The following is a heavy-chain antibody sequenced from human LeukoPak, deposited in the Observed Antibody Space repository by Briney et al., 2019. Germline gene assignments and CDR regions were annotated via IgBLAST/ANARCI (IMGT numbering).Heavy chain of an antibody. J-gene: IGHJ4*02. D-gene: IGHD1-26*01. CDR1: GGTFSSYA. V-gene: IGHV1-69*05. Sequence: SVKVSCKASGGTFSSYAISWARQAPGQGLEWMGRIIPIFGTANYAQKFQGRVTITTDESTSTAYMELSSLRSEDTAVYYCASIRRYSGSYTFDYWGQGTLVAVSS. CDR2: IIPIFGTA. CDR3: ASIRRYSGSYTFDY.